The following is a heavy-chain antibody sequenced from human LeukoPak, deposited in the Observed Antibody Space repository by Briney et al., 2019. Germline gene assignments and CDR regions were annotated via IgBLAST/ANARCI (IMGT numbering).Heavy chain of an antibody. J-gene: IGHJ6*02. V-gene: IGHV1-3*01. CDR3: ARDEIEELLTGWGGMDV. CDR1: GYTFTTYA. CDR2: INGGNGNT. D-gene: IGHD3-10*01. Sequence: GASVKVSCKASGYTFTTYAMHWVRQAPGQRLEWMGWINGGNGNTKYSQKFQDRVTFTRDTSASTAHMELSSLRSEDTAVYYCARDEIEELLTGWGGMDVWGQGTTVTVSS.